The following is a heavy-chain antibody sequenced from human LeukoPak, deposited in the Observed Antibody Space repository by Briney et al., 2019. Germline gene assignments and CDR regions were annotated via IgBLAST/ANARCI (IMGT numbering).Heavy chain of an antibody. CDR2: INPNSGGT. CDR3: ARESGSSGYYYGEFDY. Sequence: ASVKVSCKASGYTFTGYYMHWVRQAPGQGLEWMGRINPNSGGTNYAQKFQGRVTMTRDTSISTAYTELSRLRSDDTAVYYCARESGSSGYYYGEFDYWGQGTLVTVSS. D-gene: IGHD3-22*01. V-gene: IGHV1-2*06. J-gene: IGHJ4*02. CDR1: GYTFTGYY.